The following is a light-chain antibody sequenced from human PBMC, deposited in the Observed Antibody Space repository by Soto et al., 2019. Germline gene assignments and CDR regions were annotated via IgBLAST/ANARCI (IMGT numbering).Light chain of an antibody. J-gene: IGKJ2*01. CDR2: GAS. Sequence: EIVLTQSPGTLSLSPGERATLSCRASQSVSSSYLAWYQQKPGQAPRLLIYGASSRATGIPDRFSASGSGTDFPLTISRLEPEDFAVYYCQQYGSSLYTFGQGTKLEI. CDR1: QSVSSSY. CDR3: QQYGSSLYT. V-gene: IGKV3-20*01.